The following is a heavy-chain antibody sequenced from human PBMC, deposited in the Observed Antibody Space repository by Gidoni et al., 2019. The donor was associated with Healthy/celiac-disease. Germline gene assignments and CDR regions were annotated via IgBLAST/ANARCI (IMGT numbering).Heavy chain of an antibody. Sequence: QVQLVESGGGVVQPGRSLRLSCAASGFTFSSHGMHWVRQSPGKGLEWVAVISYDGSNKYYADSVKGRFTISRDNSKNTLYLQMNSLRAEDTAVYYCAKDSRGNIVAMTYYFDYWGQGTLVTVSS. CDR3: AKDSRGNIVAMTYYFDY. D-gene: IGHD5-12*01. CDR1: GFTFSSHG. CDR2: ISYDGSNK. V-gene: IGHV3-30*18. J-gene: IGHJ4*02.